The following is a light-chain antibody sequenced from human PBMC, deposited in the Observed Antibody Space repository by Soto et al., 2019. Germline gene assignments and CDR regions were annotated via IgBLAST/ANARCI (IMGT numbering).Light chain of an antibody. Sequence: QSVLTQSPSASASLGASVKLTCTLSSGHSSYAIAWHQQQPEKGPRYLMKLNCDGSHSKGDGIPDRFSGSSSGAERYLTISSLQSEDEADYYCQTWGTGIRVFGGGTKLTVL. CDR2: LNCDGSH. V-gene: IGLV4-69*01. CDR3: QTWGTGIRV. CDR1: SGHSSYA. J-gene: IGLJ3*02.